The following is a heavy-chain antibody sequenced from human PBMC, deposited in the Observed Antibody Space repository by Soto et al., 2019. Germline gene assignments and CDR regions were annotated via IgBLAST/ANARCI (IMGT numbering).Heavy chain of an antibody. J-gene: IGHJ6*02. CDR1: GFTFTGHY. Sequence: GASVKVSCTASGFTFTGHYMHWVRQAPGQRLEWMGWINPNSGGTNYAQKFQGWVTMTRDTSISTAYMELSRLRSDDTAVYYCARGPDDYYDFWSGYSSKTSGMDVWGQGTTVTVSS. CDR2: INPNSGGT. CDR3: ARGPDDYYDFWSGYSSKTSGMDV. D-gene: IGHD3-3*01. V-gene: IGHV1-2*04.